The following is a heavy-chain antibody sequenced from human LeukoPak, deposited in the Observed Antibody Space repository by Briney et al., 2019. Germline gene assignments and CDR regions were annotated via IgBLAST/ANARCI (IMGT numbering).Heavy chain of an antibody. CDR2: IAPDGSDT. J-gene: IGHJ4*02. Sequence: GESLKISCKGSGYSFTNYWIGWVRQMPGKGLEWMGIIAPDGSDTRYSPSFQGQVTISADKSISTAYLQWSSLKASDTAMYYCARLTSSWSFDYWGQGTLVTVSS. D-gene: IGHD2-2*01. V-gene: IGHV5-51*01. CDR3: ARLTSSWSFDY. CDR1: GYSFTNYW.